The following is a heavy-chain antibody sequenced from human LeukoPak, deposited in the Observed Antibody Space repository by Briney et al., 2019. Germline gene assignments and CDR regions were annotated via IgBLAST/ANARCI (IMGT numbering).Heavy chain of an antibody. CDR1: GGSFSGYY. CDR2: INHSGST. Sequence: SETLSLTCAVYGGSFSGYYWSWIRQPPGKGLEWIGEINHSGSTNYNPSLKSRVTISVDTSKNQFSLKLSSVTAADTAVYYCARGDTGELHFDYWGQGTLVTVSS. CDR3: ARGDTGELHFDY. J-gene: IGHJ4*02. V-gene: IGHV4-34*01. D-gene: IGHD1-26*01.